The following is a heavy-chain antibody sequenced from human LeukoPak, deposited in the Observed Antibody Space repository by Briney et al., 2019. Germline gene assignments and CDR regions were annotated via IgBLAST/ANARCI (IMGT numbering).Heavy chain of an antibody. CDR1: GGSFSGYY. J-gene: IGHJ5*02. CDR3: ARGGDYDYIWGSYRFIWFDP. Sequence: PSEALSLTCAVYGGSFSGYYWSWISHPPGKGLEWIVEINHSGSTNYNPSLKSRVTISVDTSKNQFSLKLSSVTAADTAVYYCARGGDYDYIWGSYRFIWFDPWGQGTLVTVSS. CDR2: INHSGST. D-gene: IGHD3-16*02. V-gene: IGHV4-34*01.